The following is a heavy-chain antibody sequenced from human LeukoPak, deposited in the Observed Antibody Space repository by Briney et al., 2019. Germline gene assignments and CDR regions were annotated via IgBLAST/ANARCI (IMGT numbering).Heavy chain of an antibody. CDR1: GFTFSSYA. V-gene: IGHV3-30-3*01. CDR3: ARDLGGSGSYYYYYYGMDV. J-gene: IGHJ6*02. Sequence: GGSLRLSCAASGFTFSSYAMHWVRQAPGKGLEWVAVISYDGSNKYYADSVKGRFTISRDNSKNTLYLRMNSLRAEDTAVYYCARDLGGSGSYYYYYYGMDVWGQGTTVTVSS. CDR2: ISYDGSNK. D-gene: IGHD3-10*01.